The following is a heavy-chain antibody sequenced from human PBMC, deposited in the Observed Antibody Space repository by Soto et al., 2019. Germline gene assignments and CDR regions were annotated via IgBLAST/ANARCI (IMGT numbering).Heavy chain of an antibody. J-gene: IGHJ4*02. CDR1: GFNFGNNW. CDR3: ATAEVDY. CDR2: MNSDGRTT. Sequence: GGSLRLSCAASGFNFGNNWMHWVRQAPGKGLEWVSRMNSDGRTTHYADSVKGRFTVSRDNAKNTLYLQMNCLRAEDTAVYYCATAEVDYLGPGTLVTVSS. V-gene: IGHV3-74*01.